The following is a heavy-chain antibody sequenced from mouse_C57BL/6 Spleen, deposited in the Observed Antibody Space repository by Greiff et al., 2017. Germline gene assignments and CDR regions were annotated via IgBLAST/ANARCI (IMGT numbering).Heavy chain of an antibody. CDR2: INPGSGGT. CDR1: GYAFTNYL. V-gene: IGHV1-54*01. CDR3: ASRLLNAMDY. D-gene: IGHD2-10*01. J-gene: IGHJ4*01. Sequence: VQRVESGAELVRPGTSVKVSCKASGYAFTNYLIEWVKQRPGQGLEWIGVINPGSGGTNYNEKFKGKATLTADKSSSTAYMQLSSLTSEDSAVYFCASRLLNAMDYWGQGTSVTVSS.